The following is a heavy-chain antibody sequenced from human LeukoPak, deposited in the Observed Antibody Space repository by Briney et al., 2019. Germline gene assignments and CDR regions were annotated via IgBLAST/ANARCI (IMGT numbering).Heavy chain of an antibody. CDR2: IYTSGST. Sequence: PSQTLSLTCTVSGGSISSGSYYWSWIRQPAGKGLEWIGRIYTSGSTNYNPSLKSRVTISVDTSKNQFSLKLSSVTAADTAVYYCARESAGGVDYWGQGTLVTVSS. CDR1: GGSISSGSYY. J-gene: IGHJ4*02. D-gene: IGHD1-26*01. CDR3: ARESAGGVDY. V-gene: IGHV4-61*02.